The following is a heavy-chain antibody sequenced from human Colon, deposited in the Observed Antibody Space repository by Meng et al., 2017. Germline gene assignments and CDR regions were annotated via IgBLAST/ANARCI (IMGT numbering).Heavy chain of an antibody. Sequence: GESLKISCAASGFTFSDYYMSWIRQAPGKGLEWVSYISSSGSTIYYADSVKGRFTISRDNAKNSLYLQMNSLSAEDTAVYYCARDFDYYYGSGSQGYWGQGTLVTVSS. CDR2: ISSSGSTI. CDR3: ARDFDYYYGSGSQGY. J-gene: IGHJ4*02. CDR1: GFTFSDYY. V-gene: IGHV3-11*01. D-gene: IGHD3-10*01.